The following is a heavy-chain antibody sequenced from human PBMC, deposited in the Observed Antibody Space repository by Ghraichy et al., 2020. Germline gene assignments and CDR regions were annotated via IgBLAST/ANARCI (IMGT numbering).Heavy chain of an antibody. V-gene: IGHV4-30-2*01. D-gene: IGHD3-9*01. CDR2: IYHSGNS. Sequence: SVTLSLTCTVSGGSVFSDSYSWSWIRQPPGKGLEWIGYIYHSGNSFYNPSLKSRVTFSLDRSKNQLSLKLSSVTAADTAVYFCARVLVTRDILDHWGQGVLVTVSS. CDR1: GGSVFSDSYS. J-gene: IGHJ4*02. CDR3: ARVLVTRDILDH.